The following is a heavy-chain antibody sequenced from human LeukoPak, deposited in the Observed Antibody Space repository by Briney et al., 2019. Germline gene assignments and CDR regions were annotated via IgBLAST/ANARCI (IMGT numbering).Heavy chain of an antibody. Sequence: SETLSLTCTVSGGSISSYYWSWIRQPPGKGLEWVGNIYYSGSNNYNPSLKSRVTISVDTSKNQCSLKLSSVTAADTAVYYCARLPGIAVAGYFDYWGQGTLVTVSS. J-gene: IGHJ4*02. CDR2: IYYSGSN. CDR3: ARLPGIAVAGYFDY. CDR1: GGSISSYY. D-gene: IGHD6-19*01. V-gene: IGHV4-59*01.